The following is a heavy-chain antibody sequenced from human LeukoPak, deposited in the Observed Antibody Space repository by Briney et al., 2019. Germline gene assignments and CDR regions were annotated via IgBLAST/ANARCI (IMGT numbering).Heavy chain of an antibody. J-gene: IGHJ6*02. CDR1: GFTFDDCA. CDR3: AKALRDSSGFYIYYGMDV. Sequence: GGSLRLSCVASGFTFDDCAKYWVRQPPAKGLERVSGRSWYSGSIGYADSVKNRFTISRDNAKNSLYLQMNSLRAEETALYYCAKALRDSSGFYIYYGMDVWGQGSTVTV. CDR2: RSWYSGSI. D-gene: IGHD3-22*01. V-gene: IGHV3-9*01.